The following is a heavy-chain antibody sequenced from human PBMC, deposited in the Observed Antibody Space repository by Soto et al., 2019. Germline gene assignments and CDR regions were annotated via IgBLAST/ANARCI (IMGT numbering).Heavy chain of an antibody. V-gene: IGHV3-33*01. CDR3: ARDLNDFWSGYLSLDY. J-gene: IGHJ4*02. Sequence: SLILSCAASGFTFSSYGMHWVRQAPGKGLEWVAVIWYDGSNKYYADSVKGRFTISRDNSKNTLYLQMNSLRAEDTAVYYCARDLNDFWSGYLSLDYWGQGTLVTVSS. D-gene: IGHD3-3*01. CDR2: IWYDGSNK. CDR1: GFTFSSYG.